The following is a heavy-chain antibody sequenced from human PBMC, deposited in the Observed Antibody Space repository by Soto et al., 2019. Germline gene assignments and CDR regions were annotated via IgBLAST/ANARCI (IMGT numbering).Heavy chain of an antibody. CDR3: ANEVRADPTGDFDY. Sequence: GGSLRLSCAASGFTFSNYAISWVRQAPWKGLEWVSAFSGSGGSTYYADSVKGRFTISRDNSKNTLYLEMNSLRVDDTAVYYCANEVRADPTGDFDYGGRGNLFTVST. V-gene: IGHV3-23*01. CDR1: GFTFSNYA. D-gene: IGHD7-27*01. J-gene: IGHJ4*01. CDR2: FSGSGGST.